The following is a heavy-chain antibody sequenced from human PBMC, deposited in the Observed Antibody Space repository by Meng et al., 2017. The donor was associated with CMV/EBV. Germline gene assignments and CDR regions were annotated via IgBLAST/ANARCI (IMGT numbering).Heavy chain of an antibody. CDR3: ARALCGGDCYSYYYYYGMDV. CDR1: GFTFSEYY. J-gene: IGHJ6*02. Sequence: GESLKISCAASGFTFSEYYMSWIRQAPGKGLEWVSYISSSGSTIYYADSVKGRFTISRDNAKNSLYLQMNSLRAEDTAVYYCARALCGGDCYSYYYYYGMDVWGQGTTVTVSS. V-gene: IGHV3-11*04. CDR2: ISSSGSTI. D-gene: IGHD2-21*01.